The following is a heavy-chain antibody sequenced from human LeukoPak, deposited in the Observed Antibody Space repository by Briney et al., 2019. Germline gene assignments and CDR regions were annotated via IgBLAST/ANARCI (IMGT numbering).Heavy chain of an antibody. CDR3: ARETMIVVVTNDWYFDL. CDR2: IIPILGTA. J-gene: IGHJ2*01. Sequence: ASVKVSCKASGGTFSSYAISWVRQAPGQGLEWMGRIIPILGTANYAQKFQGRVTITTDESTSTAYMELSSLRSEDTAVYYCARETMIVVVTNDWYFDLWGRGTLVTVSS. V-gene: IGHV1-69*11. D-gene: IGHD3-22*01. CDR1: GGTFSSYA.